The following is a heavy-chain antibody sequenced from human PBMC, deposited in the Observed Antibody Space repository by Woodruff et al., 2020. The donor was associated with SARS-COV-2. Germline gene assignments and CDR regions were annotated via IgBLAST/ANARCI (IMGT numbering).Heavy chain of an antibody. J-gene: IGHJ5*02. CDR2: INTNTGNP. V-gene: IGHV7-4-1*02. CDR3: ARERFRFGDYWFDP. Sequence: APGQGLDWMAWINTNTGNPTYAQGFTGRFVFSLDTSVSTAYLQISSLKAEETVVYYCARERFRFGDYWFDPWGQGTLVTVSS. D-gene: IGHD3-10*01.